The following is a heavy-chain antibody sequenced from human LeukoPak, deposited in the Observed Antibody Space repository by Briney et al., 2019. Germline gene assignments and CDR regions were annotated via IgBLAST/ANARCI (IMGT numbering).Heavy chain of an antibody. CDR2: IYTSGST. J-gene: IGHJ5*02. CDR1: GGSISSGSYF. Sequence: SQTLSLTCTVSGGSISSGSYFWSWIRQPAGKGLEWIGRIYTSGSTNYNPSLKSRVTISVDTSKNQFSLKLSSVTAADTAVYYCASSRRVLRYFDWFPGWFDPWGQGTLVTVSS. V-gene: IGHV4-61*02. CDR3: ASSRRVLRYFDWFPGWFDP. D-gene: IGHD3-9*01.